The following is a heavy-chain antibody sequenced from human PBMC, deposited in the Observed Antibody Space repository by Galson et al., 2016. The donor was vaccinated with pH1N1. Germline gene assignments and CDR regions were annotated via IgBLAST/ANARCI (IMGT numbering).Heavy chain of an antibody. Sequence: SVKVSCKASGYTFNSCYVHWVRQAPGQGLEWMGWINPRTGDTSYVQKFQGRVTMTRDTSIGTVYMQLSSLRSDDTAVYYCAGVLRTTVFDYWGQGTLVTVSS. J-gene: IGHJ4*02. D-gene: IGHD4-17*01. CDR3: AGVLRTTVFDY. CDR1: GYTFNSCY. V-gene: IGHV1-2*02. CDR2: INPRTGDT.